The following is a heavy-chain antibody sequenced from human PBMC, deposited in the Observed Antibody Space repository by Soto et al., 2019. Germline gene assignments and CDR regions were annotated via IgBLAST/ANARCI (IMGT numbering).Heavy chain of an antibody. CDR1: GGSISSGGYY. D-gene: IGHD2-2*01. Sequence: QVQLQESGPGLVKPSQTLSLTCTVSGGSISSGGYYWSWIRQHPGKGLAWIGYIYYSGSNYYNPSLKSRVTISVDTSKNQFSLKLSSVTAADTAVYYCARSSTSANYFDYWGQGTLVTVSS. V-gene: IGHV4-31*03. CDR3: ARSSTSANYFDY. J-gene: IGHJ4*02. CDR2: IYYSGSN.